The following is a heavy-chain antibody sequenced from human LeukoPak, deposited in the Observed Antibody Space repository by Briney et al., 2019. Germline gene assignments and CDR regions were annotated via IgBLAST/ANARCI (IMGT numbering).Heavy chain of an antibody. D-gene: IGHD3-16*01. J-gene: IGHJ4*01. Sequence: GGSLRLSCAASGFTFSSYGMHWVRQAPGKGLEWVGRIKTKTDGGTADYAAPVKGRFSMSRDDSKNTLYLQMNSLKTEDTAVYYCANYISSSRGTFDSWGHGTLVTVSS. CDR3: ANYISSSRGTFDS. V-gene: IGHV3-15*07. CDR2: IKTKTDGGTA. CDR1: GFTFSSYG.